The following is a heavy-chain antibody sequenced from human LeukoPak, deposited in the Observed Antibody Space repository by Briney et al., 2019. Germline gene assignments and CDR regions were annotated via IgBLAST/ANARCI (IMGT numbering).Heavy chain of an antibody. CDR3: ARGAYCSGGRCPGAFDI. Sequence: GGSLRLSCAASGFTFSTYRMNWVRQAPGKGLEWLSYISSGSNTIFYADSVKGRFTISRDNAKNSLFLQVNSLRDEDTAVYYCARGAYCSGGRCPGAFDIWGQGTMVTVSS. D-gene: IGHD2-15*01. CDR1: GFTFSTYR. V-gene: IGHV3-48*02. CDR2: ISSGSNTI. J-gene: IGHJ3*02.